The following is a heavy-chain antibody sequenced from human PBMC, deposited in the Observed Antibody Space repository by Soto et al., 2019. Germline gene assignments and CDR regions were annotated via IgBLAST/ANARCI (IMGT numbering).Heavy chain of an antibody. CDR1: GCSFDGYG. Sequence: GGSLRLSCAASGCSFDGYGMHWVRQAPGKGLERASGSSWNSGTIGYADSVKGRFTLSRDNAKNSLYLQMNSLRAEDTALYYCAKEAYSSPPAYYYYYGRDVWGQLTTVTVAS. J-gene: IGHJ6*02. CDR3: AKEAYSSPPAYYYYYGRDV. V-gene: IGHV3-9*01. CDR2: SSWNSGTI. D-gene: IGHD6-13*01.